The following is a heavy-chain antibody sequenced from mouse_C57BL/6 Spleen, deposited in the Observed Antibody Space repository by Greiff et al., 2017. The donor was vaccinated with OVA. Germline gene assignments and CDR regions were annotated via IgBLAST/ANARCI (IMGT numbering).Heavy chain of an antibody. CDR3: TREGAYDGYLYAMDY. D-gene: IGHD2-3*01. CDR1: GYTFTDYE. J-gene: IGHJ4*01. V-gene: IGHV1-15*01. CDR2: IDPETGGT. Sequence: QVQLQQSGAELVRPGASVTLSCKASGYTFTDYEMHWVKQTPVHGLEWIGAIDPETGGTAYNQKFKGKAILTADKSSSTAYMELRSLTSEDSAVYYCTREGAYDGYLYAMDYWGQGTSVTVSS.